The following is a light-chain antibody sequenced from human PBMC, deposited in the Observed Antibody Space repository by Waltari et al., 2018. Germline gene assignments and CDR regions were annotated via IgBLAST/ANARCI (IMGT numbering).Light chain of an antibody. J-gene: IGKJ1*01. V-gene: IGKV1-5*03. CDR2: QAS. Sequence: DIQMTQSPSTLSASVGDRVIITCRASQTIDRWLAWYQHIPGKAPKLLISQASLLESGVPSRFSGSGSATEFSLTITTLQPDDVATYYCQQYRTFPWTFGQGTTVDSK. CDR3: QQYRTFPWT. CDR1: QTIDRW.